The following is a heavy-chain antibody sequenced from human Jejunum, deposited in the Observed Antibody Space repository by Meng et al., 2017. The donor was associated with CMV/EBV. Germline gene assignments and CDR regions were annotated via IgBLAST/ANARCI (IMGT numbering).Heavy chain of an antibody. CDR2: ISGSGDGT. D-gene: IGHD3-10*01. CDR3: AKDRNFGRGVWDS. V-gene: IGHV3-23*01. J-gene: IGHJ4*02. CDR1: GFTFSTYA. Sequence: CAASGFTFSTYAMTWVRQAPGKGLEWVSSISGSGDGTYYADSVKGRFTISRDNSKNTLYLQLNSLRAEDTAVYFCAKDRNFGRGVWDSWGQGTLVTVSS.